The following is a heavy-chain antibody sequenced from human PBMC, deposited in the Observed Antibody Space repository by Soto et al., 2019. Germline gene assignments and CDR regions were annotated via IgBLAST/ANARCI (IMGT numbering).Heavy chain of an antibody. D-gene: IGHD6-19*01. CDR2: IITDGSVT. CDR1: GLPFASYG. Sequence: GGSLRLSCAASGLPFASYGMHWVRQVPGKGLGWVARIITDGSVTSYADSVKGRFTISRDNAKKTLYLQMNGLRAEDTALYYCAKVHFSGSSSFDSWGQGTLVTVSS. V-gene: IGHV3-74*01. CDR3: AKVHFSGSSSFDS. J-gene: IGHJ4*02.